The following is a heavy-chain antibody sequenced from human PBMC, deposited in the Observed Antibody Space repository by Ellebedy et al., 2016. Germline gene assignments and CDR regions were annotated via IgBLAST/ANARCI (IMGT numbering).Heavy chain of an antibody. CDR3: ARDGDYPGLFDY. D-gene: IGHD4-17*01. CDR2: IWYDGSNK. V-gene: IGHV3-33*01. Sequence: GESLKISCAASGFTFSSYGMHWVRQAPGKGLEWVAVIWYDGSNKYYADSVKGRFTISRDNSKNTLYMQMNSLRAEDTAVYYCARDGDYPGLFDYWGQGTLVTVSS. CDR1: GFTFSSYG. J-gene: IGHJ4*02.